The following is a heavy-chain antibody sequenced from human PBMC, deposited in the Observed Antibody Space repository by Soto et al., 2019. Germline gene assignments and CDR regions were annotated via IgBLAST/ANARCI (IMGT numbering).Heavy chain of an antibody. CDR3: ASYGSGSYPRFDP. V-gene: IGHV1-46*01. CDR2: INPSGGTT. Sequence: GASVKVSCKASGYTFTNYYMHCVRQAPGQGLEWMGIINPSGGTTNYAQKFQGRVTMTRDTSTTTVYMELSSLRSDDTAVYYCASYGSGSYPRFDPWGQGTLVTVSS. D-gene: IGHD3-10*01. J-gene: IGHJ5*02. CDR1: GYTFTNYY.